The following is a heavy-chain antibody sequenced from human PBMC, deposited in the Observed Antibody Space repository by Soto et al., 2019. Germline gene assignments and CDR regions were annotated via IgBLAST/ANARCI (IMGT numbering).Heavy chain of an antibody. Sequence: ASVKVSCKASGFTFTSSAVQWVRQARGQRLEWIGWIVVGSGNTNYAQKFQERVTITRDMSTSTAYMELSSLRSEDTAVYYCAAPVGIAAAGNNYYYYGMDVWGQGTTVTVSS. CDR1: GFTFTSSA. CDR3: AAPVGIAAAGNNYYYYGMDV. D-gene: IGHD6-13*01. J-gene: IGHJ6*02. V-gene: IGHV1-58*01. CDR2: IVVGSGNT.